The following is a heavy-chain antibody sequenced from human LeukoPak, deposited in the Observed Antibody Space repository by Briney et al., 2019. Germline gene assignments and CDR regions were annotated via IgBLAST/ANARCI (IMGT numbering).Heavy chain of an antibody. V-gene: IGHV3-7*01. Sequence: WGSLRLSCAASGFTFSTYWMNRFRQTPGKGLEWVAKIKADGGEKDHVASVKGRFTISRDNAKNSLYLQMNSLRAEDTAVYYCARDPRYDILTGHGAFDIWGQGTMVTVSS. CDR3: ARDPRYDILTGHGAFDI. CDR1: GFTFSTYW. CDR2: IKADGGEK. J-gene: IGHJ3*02. D-gene: IGHD3-9*01.